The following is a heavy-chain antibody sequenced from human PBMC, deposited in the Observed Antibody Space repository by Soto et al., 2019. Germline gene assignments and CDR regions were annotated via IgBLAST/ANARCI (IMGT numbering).Heavy chain of an antibody. V-gene: IGHV5-51*01. CDR3: AFKYSGSGYYFDY. D-gene: IGHD1-26*01. CDR1: GYSFTSYW. Sequence: GESLKISCKGSGYSFTSYWIGWVRQMPGKGLEWMGIVYPGDSDTRYSPSFQGQVTISADKSISTAYLQWSSLKASDTAMYYCAFKYSGSGYYFDYWGQGTLVTVSS. J-gene: IGHJ4*02. CDR2: VYPGDSDT.